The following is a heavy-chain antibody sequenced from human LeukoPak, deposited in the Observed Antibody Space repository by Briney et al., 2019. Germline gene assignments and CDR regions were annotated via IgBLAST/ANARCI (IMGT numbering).Heavy chain of an antibody. CDR2: IWYDGSNK. D-gene: IGHD1-7*01. J-gene: IGHJ6*03. CDR1: GFTFSSYG. Sequence: GRSLRLSCAASGFTFSSYGMHWVRQAPGKGLEWVAVIWYDGSNKYYADSVKGRFTISRDNSKNTLYLQMNSLRAEDTAVSYCAKTRGLELGYYYYYMDVWGKGTTVTVSS. V-gene: IGHV3-33*06. CDR3: AKTRGLELGYYYYYMDV.